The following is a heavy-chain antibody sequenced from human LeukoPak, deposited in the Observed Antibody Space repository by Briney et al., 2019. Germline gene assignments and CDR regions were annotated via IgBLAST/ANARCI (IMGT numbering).Heavy chain of an antibody. Sequence: GGSLRLSCAASGFTFSSYWMSWVRQAPGKGLEWVANIRQDGSEKYYVDSVKGRYTISRDNAQNSLYLRMNSLRAEDTAVYYCARDKGDDEGSKFDFWGQGTLVTVSS. D-gene: IGHD5-24*01. CDR1: GFTFSSYW. V-gene: IGHV3-7*03. CDR2: IRQDGSEK. J-gene: IGHJ4*02. CDR3: ARDKGDDEGSKFDF.